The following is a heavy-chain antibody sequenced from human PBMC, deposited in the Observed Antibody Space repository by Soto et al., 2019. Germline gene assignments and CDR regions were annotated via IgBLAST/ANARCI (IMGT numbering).Heavy chain of an antibody. J-gene: IGHJ4*02. CDR3: GLSGVGGSDY. V-gene: IGHV3-23*01. Sequence: EVQLLESGGGLVQPGDSLRLSCTASGLTFSSHAMRWVRRAPGKGLEWVSTITRSGDKAYYPDSVKGRFTNSRDNSKNTLHLQMSSLRADDTAVYYCGLSGVGGSDYWGQGTLVTVSS. CDR2: ITRSGDKA. CDR1: GLTFSSHA. D-gene: IGHD3-10*01.